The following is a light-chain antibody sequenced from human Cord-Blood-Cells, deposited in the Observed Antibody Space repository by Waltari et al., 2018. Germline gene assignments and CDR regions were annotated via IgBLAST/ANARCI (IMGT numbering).Light chain of an antibody. Sequence: DIQMTQSPSSLSASVGDRVTITCRASQSISSYLNWYQQKPGNAPKLLIYAAYSLQSGVPSRFSGSGSGTDFTLTISSLQPEDFATYYCQQSYSTPFTFGPGTKVDIK. CDR1: QSISSY. CDR2: AAY. CDR3: QQSYSTPFT. J-gene: IGKJ3*01. V-gene: IGKV1-39*01.